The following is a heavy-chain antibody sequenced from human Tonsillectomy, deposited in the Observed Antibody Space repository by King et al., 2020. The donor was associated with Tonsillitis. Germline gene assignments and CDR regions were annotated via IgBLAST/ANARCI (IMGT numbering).Heavy chain of an antibody. CDR1: GFTFDDYA. CDR3: AKDKWELLRSFDI. V-gene: IGHV3-9*01. D-gene: IGHD1-26*01. CDR2: VSWNSGSI. J-gene: IGHJ3*02. Sequence: VQLVESGGGLVQPGRSLRLSCVASGFTFDDYAMHWVRHPPGKGLEWVSGVSWNSGSIGYADSVKGRFTISRDNAKNSLYLQMNSLRTEDTALYYCAKDKWELLRSFDIWGQGTMVTVSS.